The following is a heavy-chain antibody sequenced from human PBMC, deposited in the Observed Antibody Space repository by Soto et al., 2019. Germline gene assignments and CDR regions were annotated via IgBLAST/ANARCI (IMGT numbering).Heavy chain of an antibody. CDR2: ISSSSSYI. Sequence: EVQLVESGGGLVKPGGSLRLSCAASGFTFSSYSMNWVRQAPGKGLEWVSSISSSSSYIYYADSVKGRFTISRDNAKNSLYLQMNSLRAEDTAVYYCARVSELPRPGVRSGYYGMDVWGQGTTVTVSS. D-gene: IGHD3-10*01. J-gene: IGHJ6*02. CDR1: GFTFSSYS. CDR3: ARVSELPRPGVRSGYYGMDV. V-gene: IGHV3-21*01.